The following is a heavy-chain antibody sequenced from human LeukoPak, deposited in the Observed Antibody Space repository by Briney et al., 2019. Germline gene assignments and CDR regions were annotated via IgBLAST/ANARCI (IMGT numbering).Heavy chain of an antibody. J-gene: IGHJ4*02. CDR2: IIPIFGTA. CDR3: ARARGYSSSWYQTGYYDY. CDR1: GGTFSSYA. Sequence: SVKVSCKASGGTFSSYAISWVRQAPGQGLEWMGGIIPIFGTANYAQKFQGRVTITADKSTSTAYMELRSLRSDDTAVYYCARARGYSSSWYQTGYYDYWGQGTLVTVSS. D-gene: IGHD6-13*01. V-gene: IGHV1-69*06.